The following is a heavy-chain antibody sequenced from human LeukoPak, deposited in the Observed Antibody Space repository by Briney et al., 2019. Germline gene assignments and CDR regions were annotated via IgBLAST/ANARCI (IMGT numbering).Heavy chain of an antibody. Sequence: GESLKISCAASGFTFSSYAMSWVRQAPGKGLEWVSAISGSGGSTYYADSVKGRFTISRDNSKTTLYLQMNSLRAEDTAVYYCAKDSWTTVGSWFDPWGQGTLVTVSS. D-gene: IGHD4-11*01. J-gene: IGHJ5*02. CDR3: AKDSWTTVGSWFDP. CDR2: ISGSGGST. CDR1: GFTFSSYA. V-gene: IGHV3-23*01.